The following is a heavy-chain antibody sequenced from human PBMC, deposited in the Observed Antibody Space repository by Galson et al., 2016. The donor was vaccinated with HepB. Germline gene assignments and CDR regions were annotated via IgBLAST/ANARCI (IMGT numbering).Heavy chain of an antibody. J-gene: IGHJ4*02. Sequence: SLRLSCAASGFTVSSDYMNWVRQAPGKGLEWVSVIYSGGTTYYADSVKGRFTISRDNSKNTLYLQMNTLRAEDTAVCYCAVGGHVDYCGQGTLVTVSS. CDR3: AVGGHVDY. CDR1: GFTVSSDY. V-gene: IGHV3-53*01. CDR2: IYSGGTT. D-gene: IGHD1-26*01.